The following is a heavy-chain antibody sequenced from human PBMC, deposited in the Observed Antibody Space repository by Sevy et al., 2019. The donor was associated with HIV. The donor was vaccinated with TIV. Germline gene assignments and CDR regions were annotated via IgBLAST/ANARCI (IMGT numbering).Heavy chain of an antibody. CDR1: KFTFSSYS. CDR2: VSYDGSNK. V-gene: IGHV3-30-3*01. CDR3: ATDLLYGSGTYDRDY. Sequence: GGSLRLSCAASKFTFSSYSMHWVRQAPGKGLEWVAVVSYDGSNKYYADSVKGRFTISRDNSKNTLYLQMNSLRAEDTAVYYCATDLLYGSGTYDRDYWGQRTLVTDSS. J-gene: IGHJ4*02. D-gene: IGHD3-10*01.